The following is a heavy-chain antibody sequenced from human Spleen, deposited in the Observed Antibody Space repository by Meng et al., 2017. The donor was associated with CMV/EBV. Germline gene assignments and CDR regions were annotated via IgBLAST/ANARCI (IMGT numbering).Heavy chain of an antibody. V-gene: IGHV3-21*01. CDR3: ARDRTKNWNYELNYYGMDV. J-gene: IGHJ6*02. CDR2: ISSSSSYI. D-gene: IGHD1-7*01. Sequence: GESLKISCAASGFTFSSYIMNWVRQAPGKGLEWVSSISSSSSYIYYADSVKGRFTISRDNAKNSLYLQMNSLRAEDTAVYYCARDRTKNWNYELNYYGMDVWGQGTTVTVSS. CDR1: GFTFSSYI.